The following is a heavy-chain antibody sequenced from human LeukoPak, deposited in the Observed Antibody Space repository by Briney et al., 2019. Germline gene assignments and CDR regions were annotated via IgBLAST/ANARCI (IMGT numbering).Heavy chain of an antibody. D-gene: IGHD1-26*01. Sequence: SETLSLTCTASGGSISSYYWSWIRQPPGKGLEWIGYIYYSGSTNYNPSLKSRVTISVDTSKNQFSLKLSSVTAADTAVYYCARVNSGSYHYFDYWGQGTLVTVSS. CDR2: IYYSGST. J-gene: IGHJ4*02. CDR1: GGSISSYY. CDR3: ARVNSGSYHYFDY. V-gene: IGHV4-59*01.